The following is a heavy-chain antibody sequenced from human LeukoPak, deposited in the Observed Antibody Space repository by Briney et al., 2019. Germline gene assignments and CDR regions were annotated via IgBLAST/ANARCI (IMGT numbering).Heavy chain of an antibody. V-gene: IGHV3-23*01. Sequence: GGSLRLSCAASGFTFSSYAMSWVRQAPGKGLEWVSAISGSGGSTYYADSVKGRFTISRDNSKNTLYLQMNSLRAEDTAVYYCAKAPQFWGGYYYFDYWGQGTLVTVSS. CDR1: GFTFSSYA. D-gene: IGHD3-3*01. J-gene: IGHJ4*02. CDR3: AKAPQFWGGYYYFDY. CDR2: ISGSGGST.